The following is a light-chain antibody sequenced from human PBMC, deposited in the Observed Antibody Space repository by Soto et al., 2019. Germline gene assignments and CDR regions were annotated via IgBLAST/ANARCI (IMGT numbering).Light chain of an antibody. CDR3: QQRSDWPSLT. CDR2: DTS. V-gene: IGKV3-11*01. J-gene: IGKJ4*01. Sequence: EIVLTQSPATLSLSPGERATLSCRASQSVSSYLAWYQQKPGQAPRLLIYDTSNRATGIPARFSVSGSGTDFTLTISILEPEDFAVYYCQQRSDWPSLTFGGGTKVEIQ. CDR1: QSVSSY.